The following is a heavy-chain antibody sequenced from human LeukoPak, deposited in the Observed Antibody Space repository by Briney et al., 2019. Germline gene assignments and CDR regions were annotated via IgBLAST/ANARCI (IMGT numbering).Heavy chain of an antibody. D-gene: IGHD5-18*01. CDR2: INPNSGGT. Sequence: ASVKVSCKASGYTFTNYYIHWVRQAPGQGLEWMGWINPNSGGTNYAQKFQGRVTMTRDTSIGTAYMELSRLRSDDTAVYYCARDLVAMGDYWGQGTLVTVSS. J-gene: IGHJ4*02. CDR3: ARDLVAMGDY. CDR1: GYTFTNYY. V-gene: IGHV1-2*02.